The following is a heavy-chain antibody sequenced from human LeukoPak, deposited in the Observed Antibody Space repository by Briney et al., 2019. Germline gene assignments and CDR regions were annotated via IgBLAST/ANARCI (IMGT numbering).Heavy chain of an antibody. CDR3: ARDRFTMVRGIIPGY. Sequence: ASVKVSCKASGCTFTNYYMHWVRQAPGQGLEWMGIINPSGGSTSSAQKFQGRVTMTRDTSTSTVYMELSSLRSEDTAVYYCARDRFTMVRGIIPGYWGQGTLVTVSS. V-gene: IGHV1-46*01. D-gene: IGHD3-10*01. CDR1: GCTFTNYY. CDR2: INPSGGST. J-gene: IGHJ4*02.